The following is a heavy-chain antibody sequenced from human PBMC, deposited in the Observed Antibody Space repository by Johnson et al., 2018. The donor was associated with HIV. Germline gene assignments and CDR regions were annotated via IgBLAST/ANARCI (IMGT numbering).Heavy chain of an antibody. D-gene: IGHD2-2*01. CDR3: ARPRIEVLPAGAFDI. V-gene: IGHV3-30*04. CDR1: KFTFNNYA. CDR2: ISSDGSNK. Sequence: QVQLVESGGGVVQPGRSLRLSCAASKFTFNNYAIHWVRQAPGQGLEWVAVISSDGSNKYYADSVKGRFTISRDNSKNTLYLQMNSLRSDDTAVYYCARPRIEVLPAGAFDIWGPGTMVTVSS. J-gene: IGHJ3*02.